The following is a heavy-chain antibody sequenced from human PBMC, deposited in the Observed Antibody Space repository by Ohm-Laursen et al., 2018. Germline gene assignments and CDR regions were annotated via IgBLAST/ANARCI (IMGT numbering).Heavy chain of an antibody. J-gene: IGHJ1*01. Sequence: SLRLSCTASGFTFNDYYMSWIRQAPGKGLEWVSYISSSGSTIYYADSVKGRFTISRDNAKNSLYLQMNSLRAEDTAVYYCARDTYYYDSPVQHWGQGTLVTVSS. CDR3: ARDTYYYDSPVQH. V-gene: IGHV3-11*01. CDR2: ISSSGSTI. D-gene: IGHD3-22*01. CDR1: GFTFNDYY.